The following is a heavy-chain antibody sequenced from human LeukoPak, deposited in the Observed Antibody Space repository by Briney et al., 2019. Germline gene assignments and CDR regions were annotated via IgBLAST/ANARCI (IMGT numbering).Heavy chain of an antibody. Sequence: ASVKVSCKASGYTFTGYYIHWVRQAPGQGLEWMGWINPNSGGTNYAQKFQGRVTMTRDTSISTAYMELSRLRSDDTAVYYCARGHKRITIFGGPGYWGQGTLVTVSS. CDR2: INPNSGGT. CDR1: GYTFTGYY. V-gene: IGHV1-2*02. CDR3: ARGHKRITIFGGPGY. D-gene: IGHD3-3*01. J-gene: IGHJ4*02.